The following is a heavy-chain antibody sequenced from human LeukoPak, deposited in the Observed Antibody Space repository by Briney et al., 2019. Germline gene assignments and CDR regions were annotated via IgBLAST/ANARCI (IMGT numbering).Heavy chain of an antibody. CDR2: ISYDGSNK. CDR3: ARAGDY. CDR1: GFTFSSYA. Sequence: PGGSLRLSCAASGFTFSSYAMHWVRQAPGKGLEWVAVISYDGSNKYYADSVKGRFTISRDNSKNTLYLQMNSLRAEDTAVYYYARAGDYWGQGTLVTVSS. V-gene: IGHV3-30-3*01. J-gene: IGHJ4*02.